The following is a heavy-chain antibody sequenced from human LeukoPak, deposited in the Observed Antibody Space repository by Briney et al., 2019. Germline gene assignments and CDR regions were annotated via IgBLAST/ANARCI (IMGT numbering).Heavy chain of an antibody. CDR1: AFTFSSYT. CDR2: ISSSGIYK. D-gene: IGHD1-26*01. V-gene: IGHV3-21*01. CDR3: ARSGGSYYPRYYFDY. J-gene: IGHJ4*02. Sequence: GGSLRLSCAASAFTFSSYTMNWVRQAPGKGLEWVSSISSSGIYKYYADSVKGRFTISRDNSKNTLYLQMNSLRAEDTAVYYCARSGGSYYPRYYFDYWGQGTLVTVSS.